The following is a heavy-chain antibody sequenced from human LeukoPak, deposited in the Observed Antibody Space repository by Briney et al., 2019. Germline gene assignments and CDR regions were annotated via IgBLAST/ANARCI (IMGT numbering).Heavy chain of an antibody. Sequence: PGGSLRLSCAASGFTFSSYAMHWVRQAPGKGLEWVAVISYDGSNKSYADSVKGRFTISRDNSKNTLYLQMNSLRAEDTAVYYCAKSAGSGSYSEVDYWGQGTLVTVSS. CDR1: GFTFSSYA. J-gene: IGHJ4*02. CDR3: AKSAGSGSYSEVDY. CDR2: ISYDGSNK. V-gene: IGHV3-30*04. D-gene: IGHD3-10*01.